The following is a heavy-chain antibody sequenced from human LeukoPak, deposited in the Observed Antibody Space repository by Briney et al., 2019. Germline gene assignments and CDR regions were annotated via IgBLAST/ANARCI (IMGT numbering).Heavy chain of an antibody. D-gene: IGHD3-10*01. J-gene: IGHJ4*02. V-gene: IGHV4-59*01. CDR3: ARGGGRELYFDY. CDR2: IYYSGST. CDR1: GGSISSYY. Sequence: PSETLSLTCTVSGGSISSYYWSWIRQPPGKGLEWIGYIYYSGSTNYNPSLKSRVTISVDTSKNQFSLKLSSVTAADTAVYYCARGGGRELYFDYWGQGTLVTVSS.